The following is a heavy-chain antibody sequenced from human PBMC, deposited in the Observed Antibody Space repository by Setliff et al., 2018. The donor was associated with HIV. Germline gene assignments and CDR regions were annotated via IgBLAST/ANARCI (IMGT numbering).Heavy chain of an antibody. CDR1: GFTLSTFW. Sequence: ASGFTLSTFWMTWVRQAPGKGLEWVANIKQDGSEKDYVDSVKGRFTISRDNGNSSLFLQMNSLRAEDTAVYYCARNQGDSSGWYAGDYWGHGTLVTVSS. D-gene: IGHD6-19*01. CDR3: ARNQGDSSGWYAGDY. CDR2: IKQDGSEK. V-gene: IGHV3-7*05. J-gene: IGHJ4*01.